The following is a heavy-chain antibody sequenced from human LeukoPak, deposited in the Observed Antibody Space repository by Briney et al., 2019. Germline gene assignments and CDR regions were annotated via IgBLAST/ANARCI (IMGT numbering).Heavy chain of an antibody. CDR3: ARGPTHYYDSSGELWDY. Sequence: GGSLRLSCAASGFTFSSYAMHWVRQAPGKGLEYVSAISSNGGSTYYANSVKGRFTISRDNSKNTLYLQMGSLRAEDMAVYYCARGPTHYYDSSGELWDYWGQGTLVTVSS. V-gene: IGHV3-64*01. J-gene: IGHJ4*02. CDR1: GFTFSSYA. CDR2: ISSNGGST. D-gene: IGHD3-22*01.